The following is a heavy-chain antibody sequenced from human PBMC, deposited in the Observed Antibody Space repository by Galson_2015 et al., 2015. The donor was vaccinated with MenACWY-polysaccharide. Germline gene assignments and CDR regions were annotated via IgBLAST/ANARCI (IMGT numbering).Heavy chain of an antibody. CDR2: ISYNGNNI. Sequence: SLRLSCAASGFTFSSYAMHWVRQAPGKGLEWVAVISYNGNNIYYADSEEGRFTISRDNFKSTLYLQMNSLRPEDTGVYYCARSYCDRTTCYGMDVWGQGTMVPVSS. CDR3: ARSYCDRTTCYGMDV. J-gene: IGHJ6*02. V-gene: IGHV3-30-3*01. CDR1: GFTFSSYA. D-gene: IGHD2-21*01.